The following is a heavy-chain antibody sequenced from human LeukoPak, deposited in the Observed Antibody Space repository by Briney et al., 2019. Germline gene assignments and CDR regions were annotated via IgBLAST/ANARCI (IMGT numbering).Heavy chain of an antibody. D-gene: IGHD6-13*01. Sequence: GSVKVSCKASGYTFTSYAMHWVRQAPGQRLEWMGWINAGNGNTKYSQKFQGRVTITRDTSASTAYMELSSLRSEDTAVYYCARWGIAAAGTYGDFDYWGQGTLVTVSS. CDR1: GYTFTSYA. V-gene: IGHV1-3*01. J-gene: IGHJ4*02. CDR2: INAGNGNT. CDR3: ARWGIAAAGTYGDFDY.